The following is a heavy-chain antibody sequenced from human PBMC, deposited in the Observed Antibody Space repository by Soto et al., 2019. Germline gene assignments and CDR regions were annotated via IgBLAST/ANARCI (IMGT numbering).Heavy chain of an antibody. V-gene: IGHV4-59*01. CDR2: IYYSWST. CDR3: ATGTSRSWYQGNFDY. D-gene: IGHD6-13*01. J-gene: IGHJ4*02. CDR1: GGSLSSYY. Sequence: PSETLSLTCTVSGGSLSSYYWSWIRQPPGKGLEWIGYIYYSWSTNYNPALKRRVTISVETSKNQFSLQLCSATAADTDVYYRATGTSRSWYQGNFDYWGQGTLVTVSS.